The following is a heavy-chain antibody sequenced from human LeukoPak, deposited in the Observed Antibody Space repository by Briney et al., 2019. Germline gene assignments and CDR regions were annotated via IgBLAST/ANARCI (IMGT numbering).Heavy chain of an antibody. CDR3: ARLSAMLRGPEPIYYFDY. Sequence: ASVKVSCKASGYTFTTYVLNWVRQAPGQGFQWMGFINTYTRNPTYAQGFTGRFVFSLDTSVSTAYLQISNLKAEDTAVYYCARLSAMLRGPEPIYYFDYWGQGTLVTVSS. CDR2: INTYTRNP. CDR1: GYTFTTYV. J-gene: IGHJ4*01. D-gene: IGHD3-10*01. V-gene: IGHV7-4-1*02.